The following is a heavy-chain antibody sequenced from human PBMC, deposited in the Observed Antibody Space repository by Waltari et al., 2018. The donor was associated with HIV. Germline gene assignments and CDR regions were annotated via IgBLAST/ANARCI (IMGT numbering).Heavy chain of an antibody. CDR1: GNNFGKYW. J-gene: IGHJ3*02. D-gene: IGHD3-22*01. V-gene: IGHV5-51*01. CDR2: IYAGDSET. Sequence: KGFGNNFGKYWIGWVRQMPGKDLECMGIIYAGDSETRYNPSFQGQVTISADKSINTAYLHWNSLQVSVTAMYFCARRYHYYDSRGGAFDIWGQGTMVIVSA. CDR3: ARRYHYYDSRGGAFDI.